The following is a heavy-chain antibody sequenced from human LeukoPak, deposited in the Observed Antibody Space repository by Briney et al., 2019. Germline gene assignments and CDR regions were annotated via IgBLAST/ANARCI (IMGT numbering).Heavy chain of an antibody. CDR3: ARRERRDYYYGSGDLNY. CDR1: GYTFTSYY. V-gene: IGHV1-46*01. CDR2: INPSGGST. J-gene: IGHJ4*02. Sequence: VASVKVSCKASGYTFTSYYMHWVRQAPGQGLEWMGIINPSGGSTSYAQKFQGRVTMTRDTSTSTVYMELSGLRSEDTAVYYCARRERRDYYYGSGDLNYWGQGTLVTVSS. D-gene: IGHD3-10*01.